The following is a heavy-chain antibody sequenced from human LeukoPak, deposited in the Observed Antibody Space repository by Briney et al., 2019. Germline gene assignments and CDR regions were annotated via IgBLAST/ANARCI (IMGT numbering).Heavy chain of an antibody. V-gene: IGHV4-59*01. J-gene: IGHJ6*02. CDR2: IYYSGST. CDR3: ASGRQQLAHYGMDV. D-gene: IGHD6-13*01. CDR1: GGSISSYY. Sequence: SETLSLTCTVSGGSISSYYWSWIRQPPGKGLEWIGYIYYSGSTNCNPSLKSRVTISVDTSKNQFSLKLSSVTAADTAVHYCASGRQQLAHYGMDVWGQGTTVTVSS.